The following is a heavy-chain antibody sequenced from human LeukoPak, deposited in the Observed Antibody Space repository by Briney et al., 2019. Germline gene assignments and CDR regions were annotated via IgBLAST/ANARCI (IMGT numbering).Heavy chain of an antibody. CDR3: AREKRITMVRGVIISPYYYYMDV. D-gene: IGHD3-10*01. CDR2: IYTSGST. V-gene: IGHV4-4*08. J-gene: IGHJ6*03. CDR1: GGSISSYY. Sequence: SETLSLTCTVSGGSISSYYWSWIRQPPGKGLEWIGRIYTSGSTNYNPSLKSRVTISVDTSKNQFSLKLSSVTAADTAVYYCAREKRITMVRGVIISPYYYYMDVWGKGTTVTISS.